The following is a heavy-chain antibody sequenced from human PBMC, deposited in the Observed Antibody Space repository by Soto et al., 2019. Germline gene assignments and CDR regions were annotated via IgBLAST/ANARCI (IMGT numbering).Heavy chain of an antibody. CDR1: GGSLTKYY. V-gene: IGHV4-4*07. J-gene: IGHJ4*02. CDR2: VSTSGNV. CDR3: ARDNNDFWSLYPLAFDY. Sequence: SETLSLTCTVSGGSLTKYYWSWVRQPAGKGLEWIGRVSTSGNVVSKASLRSRLTMSVDTSKNQFSLRLTSVTAADTAVYYCARDNNDFWSLYPLAFDYWGQGALVTVSS. D-gene: IGHD3-3*01.